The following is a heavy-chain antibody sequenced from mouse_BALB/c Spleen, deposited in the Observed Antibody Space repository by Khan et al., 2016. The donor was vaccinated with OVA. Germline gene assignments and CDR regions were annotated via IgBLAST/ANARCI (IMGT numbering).Heavy chain of an antibody. V-gene: IGHV1-7*01. CDR2: INPTSGYT. J-gene: IGHJ2*01. CDR3: TRDRIDY. CDR1: GYTFTTYW. Sequence: QIQLVQSGAELAKPGASVKMSCKASGYTFTTYWMHWVKQRPGQGLEWIGYINPTSGYTDYPEKFKDRATLSADKSSSTAYMQLSSLTSEDSAVYYCTRDRIDYWGQGTTLTVSS.